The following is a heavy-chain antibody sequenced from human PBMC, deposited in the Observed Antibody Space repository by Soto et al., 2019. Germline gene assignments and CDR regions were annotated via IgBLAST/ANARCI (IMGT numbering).Heavy chain of an antibody. CDR2: VYYTWST. D-gene: IGHD2-15*01. CDR3: AKYRRTDAEGYTLDF. V-gene: IGHV4-59*01. CDR1: GSSLSGYY. J-gene: IGHJ4*02. Sequence: SEPLPLPSTISGSSLSGYYWSSLRQPPGMGLAWIGYVYYTWSTKYNPSLESRVAVSGDTSKNQFSLKVTSVTAADTAVYYCAKYRRTDAEGYTLDFWGQGKLVSDSS.